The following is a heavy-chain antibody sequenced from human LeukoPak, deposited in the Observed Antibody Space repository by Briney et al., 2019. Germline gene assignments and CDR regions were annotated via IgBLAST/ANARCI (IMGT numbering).Heavy chain of an antibody. CDR1: GYTFTSYY. CDR2: INPSGESA. D-gene: IGHD2/OR15-2a*01. J-gene: IGHJ4*02. V-gene: IGHV1-46*01. Sequence: ASVKDSCKASGYTFTSYYMHWVRQAPGQGLEWMGIINPSGESATYAQKFQGRVTMTRATSTSTVYMELSSLRSEDTAVYYCARSTSAFSPCNYWGQGTLVTVSS. CDR3: ARSTSAFSPCNY.